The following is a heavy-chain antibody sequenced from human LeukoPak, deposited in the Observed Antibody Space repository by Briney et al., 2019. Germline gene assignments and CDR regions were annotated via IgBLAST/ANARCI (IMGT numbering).Heavy chain of an antibody. Sequence: PSETLSLTCAVYGGSFSGYYWSWIRQPPGKGLEWIGEINHSGSTNYNPSLKSRVTISVDTSKNQFSLKLSSVTAADTAVYYCAGHNYDFWSGLIRSSKYFQHWGQGTLVTVSS. J-gene: IGHJ1*01. CDR3: AGHNYDFWSGLIRSSKYFQH. V-gene: IGHV4-34*01. D-gene: IGHD3-3*01. CDR1: GGSFSGYY. CDR2: INHSGST.